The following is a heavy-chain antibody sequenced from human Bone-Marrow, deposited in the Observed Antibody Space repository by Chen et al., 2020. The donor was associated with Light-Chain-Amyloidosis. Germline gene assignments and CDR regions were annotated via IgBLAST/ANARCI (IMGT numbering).Heavy chain of an antibody. CDR3: ARGKYSSTGIKSRYYFDY. Sequence: QVQLVQSGAEVTKPGSSVKVSCKASGGTVSSYAICWVLQAPGQGLAWMGGIIPIFGTANYAQKFQGRVTITADESTSTAYMELSSLRSEDTAVYYCARGKYSSTGIKSRYYFDYWGQGTLVTVSS. CDR1: GGTVSSYA. V-gene: IGHV1-69*01. D-gene: IGHD6-13*01. CDR2: IIPIFGTA. J-gene: IGHJ4*02.